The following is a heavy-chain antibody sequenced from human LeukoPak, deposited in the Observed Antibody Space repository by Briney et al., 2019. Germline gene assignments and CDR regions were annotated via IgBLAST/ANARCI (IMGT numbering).Heavy chain of an antibody. CDR3: ARLVVPAASNWFDP. CDR2: IYPGDSDT. D-gene: IGHD2-2*01. V-gene: IGHV5-51*01. CDR1: GYSFTSYW. Sequence: GESLKISCKGSGYSFTSYWIDWVRQMPGKGLEWMGIIYPGDSDTRYSPSFQGQVTISADKSISTTYLQWSSLKASDTAMYYCARLVVPAASNWFDPWGQGTLVTVSS. J-gene: IGHJ5*02.